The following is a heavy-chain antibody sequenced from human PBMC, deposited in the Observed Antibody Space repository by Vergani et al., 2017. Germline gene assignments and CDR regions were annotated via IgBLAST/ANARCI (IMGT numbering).Heavy chain of an antibody. J-gene: IGHJ4*02. Sequence: QVQLVQSGAEVKKPGSSVKVSCKASGATFSSYAISWVRQAPGQGLEWMGGIIPIFGTANYAQKFQGRVTITADESTSAAYMELSSLRSEDTAVYYCARPRDACSGCVRYTVARVYFYYWGQGTLVTVSS. CDR1: GATFSSYA. CDR2: IIPIFGTA. CDR3: ARPRDACSGCVRYTVARVYFYY. D-gene: IGHD2-8*02. V-gene: IGHV1-69*01.